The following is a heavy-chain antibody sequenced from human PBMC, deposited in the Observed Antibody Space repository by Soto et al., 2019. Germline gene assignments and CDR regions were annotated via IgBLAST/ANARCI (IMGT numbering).Heavy chain of an antibody. V-gene: IGHV1-2*04. J-gene: IGHJ3*02. CDR1: AYTFTGYY. Sequence: GASVKVSCKASAYTFTGYYMHWVRQAPGQGLEWMGWINSNSGGTKYAQKFQGWVTMTWDTSISTAYMELSRLRSDDTAVYYCARRYCTNGVCYNVFDIWGQGTMVPVSS. D-gene: IGHD2-8*01. CDR3: ARRYCTNGVCYNVFDI. CDR2: INSNSGGT.